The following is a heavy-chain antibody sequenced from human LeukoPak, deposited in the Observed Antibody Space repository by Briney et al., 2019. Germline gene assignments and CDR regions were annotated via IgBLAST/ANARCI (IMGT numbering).Heavy chain of an antibody. D-gene: IGHD3-10*01. CDR1: GFTFSSYW. Sequence: GGSLRLSRAASGFTFSSYWMSWVRQAQGKGLEWVANIKQDGSEKYYVDSVKGRFTISRDNAKNSLYLQMNSLRAEDTAVYYCARDPYGSGSYYIGEPFDYWGQGTLVTVSS. CDR2: IKQDGSEK. CDR3: ARDPYGSGSYYIGEPFDY. V-gene: IGHV3-7*01. J-gene: IGHJ4*02.